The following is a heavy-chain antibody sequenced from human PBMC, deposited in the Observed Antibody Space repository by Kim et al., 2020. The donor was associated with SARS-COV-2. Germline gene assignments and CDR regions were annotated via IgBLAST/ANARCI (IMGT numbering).Heavy chain of an antibody. CDR1: GGTFSSYA. CDR2: IIPIFGAA. Sequence: SVKVSCKASGGTFSSYAISWVRQAPGQGLEWMGGIIPIFGAANYAQKFQGRVTITADESTSTAYMELSSLRSEDTAVYYCARDLRYYYYYGMDVWGQGTTVTVSS. CDR3: ARDLRYYYYYGMDV. V-gene: IGHV1-69*13. J-gene: IGHJ6*02.